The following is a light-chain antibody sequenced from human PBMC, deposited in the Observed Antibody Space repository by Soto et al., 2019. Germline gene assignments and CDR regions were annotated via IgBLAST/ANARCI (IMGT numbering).Light chain of an antibody. J-gene: IGKJ2*01. CDR2: GAS. CDR3: QQYGSSPYT. Sequence: EIVLTQSPGTLSLSPGERATLSCRASQSVSSNYLAWYQQKPGQAPRLLIYGASSRATGIPDRFSGSGSGTDFTLTISRLEPEDFAVYYCQQYGSSPYTFGRGT. CDR1: QSVSSNY. V-gene: IGKV3-20*01.